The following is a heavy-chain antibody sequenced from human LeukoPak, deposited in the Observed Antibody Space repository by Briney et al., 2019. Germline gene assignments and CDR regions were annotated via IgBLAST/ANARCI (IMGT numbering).Heavy chain of an antibody. CDR3: ARSTDYGDYAFDY. V-gene: IGHV4-30-2*01. J-gene: IGHJ4*02. Sequence: PSETLSLTCAVSGGSISSGGYSWSWIRQPPGKGLEWIGYIYHSGSTYYNPSLKSRVTISVDRSKNQFSLKLSSVTAADTAVYYCARSTDYGDYAFDYWGQGTLVTVSS. CDR1: GGSISSGGYS. CDR2: IYHSGST. D-gene: IGHD4-17*01.